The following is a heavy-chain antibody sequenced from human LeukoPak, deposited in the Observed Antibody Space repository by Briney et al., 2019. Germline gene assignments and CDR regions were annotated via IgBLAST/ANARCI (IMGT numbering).Heavy chain of an antibody. Sequence: GGSLRHSCAASGFTFSSFGMHWVRQAPGKGLEWVAVIWYDGNNKYYADSVKGRFTISRDNSKNTLYLQMNSLRAEDTAVYYCARAFTSTGYYYVEYWGQGTLVTVSS. CDR1: GFTFSSFG. D-gene: IGHD3-22*01. V-gene: IGHV3-33*01. CDR2: IWYDGNNK. CDR3: ARAFTSTGYYYVEY. J-gene: IGHJ4*02.